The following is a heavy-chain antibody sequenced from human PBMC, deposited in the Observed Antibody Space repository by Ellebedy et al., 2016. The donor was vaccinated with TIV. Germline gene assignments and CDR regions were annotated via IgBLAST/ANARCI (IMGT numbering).Heavy chain of an antibody. D-gene: IGHD2-15*01. V-gene: IGHV4-31*11. CDR2: IYYSGVT. CDR1: GGSISSGNYY. J-gene: IGHJ6*02. Sequence: SETLSLXXAVSGGSISSGNYYWTWVRQHPGKGLEWIGNIYYSGVTFHNPSLKSRVSISVDTSKNQFSLNLHSVTAADTAVYYCARDRIQYGMDVWGQGTTVSV. CDR3: ARDRIQYGMDV.